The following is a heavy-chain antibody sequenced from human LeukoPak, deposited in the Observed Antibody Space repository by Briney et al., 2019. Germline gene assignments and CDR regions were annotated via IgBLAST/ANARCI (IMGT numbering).Heavy chain of an antibody. Sequence: GGSLRLSCAASGFTFSSYAMSWVRQAPGKGLEWVSAISGSGGSTYYADSVKGRFTIPRDNSKNTLYLQMNSLRVEDTAVYYCAKDFAPQAAGPVFDYWGQGTLVTVSS. CDR2: ISGSGGST. V-gene: IGHV3-23*01. CDR1: GFTFSSYA. CDR3: AKDFAPQAAGPVFDY. J-gene: IGHJ4*02. D-gene: IGHD6-13*01.